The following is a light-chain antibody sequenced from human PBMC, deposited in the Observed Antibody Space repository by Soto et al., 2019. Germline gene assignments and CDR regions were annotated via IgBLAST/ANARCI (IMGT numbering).Light chain of an antibody. CDR2: DDS. V-gene: IGLV3-21*02. CDR1: NIGSKS. CDR3: QVWDSSSDHRV. J-gene: IGLJ3*02. Sequence: SYELTQPPSVSVAPGQTARITCGGNNIGSKSVHWYQQKPGQAPVLVDYDDSDRPSGIPERFSGSNSGNTATLTISRVEAGDEADYYCQVWDSSSDHRVFGGGTQLTVL.